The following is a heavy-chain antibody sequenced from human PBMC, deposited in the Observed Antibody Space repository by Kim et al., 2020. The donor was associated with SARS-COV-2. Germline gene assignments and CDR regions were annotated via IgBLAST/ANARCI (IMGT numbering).Heavy chain of an antibody. V-gene: IGHV3-48*03. CDR3: ARGPNYSPFDY. Sequence: WGSLRLSCAASGFTFSSYEMNWVRQAPGKGLEWVSYIIGSGTTIYYADSVRGRFTISRDNDKNSLYLQMNSLRAEDTAVYYFARGPNYSPFDYWGQGTLV. CDR2: IIGSGTTI. J-gene: IGHJ4*02. CDR1: GFTFSSYE. D-gene: IGHD4-4*01.